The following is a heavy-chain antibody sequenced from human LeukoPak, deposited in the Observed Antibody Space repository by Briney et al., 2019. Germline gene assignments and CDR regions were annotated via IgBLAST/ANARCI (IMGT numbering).Heavy chain of an antibody. CDR1: GFTFSSYD. D-gene: IGHD3-22*01. CDR2: IGSAGDT. CDR3: ARVDSSGYYST. V-gene: IGHV3-13*01. J-gene: IGHJ5*02. Sequence: PGGSLRLSCAASGFTFSSYDMHWVRHVTGKGLEWVSGIGSAGDTYYPDSVKGRFTISRENAKNSLYLQMNSLRAGDTAVYYCARVDSSGYYSTWGQGTLVTVSS.